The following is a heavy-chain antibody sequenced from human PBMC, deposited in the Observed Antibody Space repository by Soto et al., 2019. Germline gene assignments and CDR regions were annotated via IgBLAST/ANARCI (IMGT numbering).Heavy chain of an antibody. V-gene: IGHV1-3*01. CDR1: GYTFTSYA. J-gene: IGHJ6*03. CDR2: INAGNGNT. D-gene: IGHD2-15*01. Sequence: ASVKVSCKASGYTFTSYAMHWVRQAPGQRLEWMGWINAGNGNTKYSQKFQGRVTITRDTSASTAYMELSSLRSEDTAVYYCARGRGNYYYMDVWGKGTTVTVSS. CDR3: ARGRGNYYYMDV.